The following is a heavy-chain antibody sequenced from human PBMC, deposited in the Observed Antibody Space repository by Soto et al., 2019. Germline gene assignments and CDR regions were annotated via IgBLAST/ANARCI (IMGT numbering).Heavy chain of an antibody. J-gene: IGHJ6*03. D-gene: IGHD5-18*01. Sequence: PSETLSLTWAFYDWSISRFYSILIRHPPGKGLEWIGEINHSGSTNYNPSLKSRVTISVDTSKNQFSLKLSSVTAADTAVYYFSRAWEEGAVDTAIRCMDGWGKRTTVTVSS. V-gene: IGHV4-34*01. CDR2: INHSGST. CDR3: SRAWEEGAVDTAIRCMDG. CDR1: DWSISRFY.